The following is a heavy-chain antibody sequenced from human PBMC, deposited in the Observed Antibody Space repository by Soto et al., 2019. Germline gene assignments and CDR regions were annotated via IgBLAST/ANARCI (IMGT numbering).Heavy chain of an antibody. D-gene: IGHD3-10*01. V-gene: IGHV1-46*01. CDR2: INPSGGNT. CDR3: ARDINTMVRGVIAEPFDY. CDR1: GYTFTSYY. J-gene: IGHJ4*02. Sequence: QVQLVQSGAEVKKPGASVKVSCKASGYTFTSYYMHWVRQAPGQGLEWMGIINPSGGNTSYAQKFQGRVTMTRDTSTSTVYMELSSLRSEDTAVYYCARDINTMVRGVIAEPFDYWGQGTLVTVSS.